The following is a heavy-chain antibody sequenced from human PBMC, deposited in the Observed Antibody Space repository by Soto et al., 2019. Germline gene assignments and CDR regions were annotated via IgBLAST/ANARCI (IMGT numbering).Heavy chain of an antibody. Sequence: GGSLRLSCAASGFTFSNAWMSWVRQAPGKGLEWVGRIKSKTDGGTTDYAAPVKGRFTISRDDSKNTLYLQMNSLKTEDTAVYYCTTRIVGSTTLLVYWGQGNLVTVSS. D-gene: IGHD1-26*01. CDR2: IKSKTDGGTT. J-gene: IGHJ4*02. CDR1: GFTFSNAW. V-gene: IGHV3-15*01. CDR3: TTRIVGSTTLLVY.